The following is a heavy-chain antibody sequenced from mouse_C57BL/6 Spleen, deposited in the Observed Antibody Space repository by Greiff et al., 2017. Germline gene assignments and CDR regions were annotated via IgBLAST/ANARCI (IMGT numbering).Heavy chain of an antibody. V-gene: IGHV1-64*01. CDR3: ARCTLEGGYYAYFDY. CDR1: GYTFTSYW. J-gene: IGHJ2*01. D-gene: IGHD1-1*01. Sequence: QVQLQQPGAELVKPGASVKLSCKASGYTFTSYWMHWVKQRPGQGLEWIGMIHPNSGSTNYNEKFKSKATLTVDKSSSTAYMQLSSLTSEDSAVYYCARCTLEGGYYAYFDYWGQGTTLTVSS. CDR2: IHPNSGST.